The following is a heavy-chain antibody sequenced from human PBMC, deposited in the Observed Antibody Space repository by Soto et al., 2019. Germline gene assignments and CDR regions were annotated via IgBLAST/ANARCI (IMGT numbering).Heavy chain of an antibody. CDR3: ARVRNPYYYESSGYYYGLDY. J-gene: IGHJ4*02. CDR1: GGTFSSYA. V-gene: IGHV1-69*12. Sequence: QVQLVQSGAEVKKPGSSVKVSCKASGGTFSSYAISWVRQAPGQGLEWMGGIIPIFGTANYAQKFQGRVTITADESXXTXYXXLSSLRSEDTAVYYCARVRNPYYYESSGYYYGLDYWGQGTLVTVSS. CDR2: IIPIFGTA. D-gene: IGHD3-22*01.